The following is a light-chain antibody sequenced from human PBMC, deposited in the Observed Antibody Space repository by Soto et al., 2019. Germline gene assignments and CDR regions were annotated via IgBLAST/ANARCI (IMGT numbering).Light chain of an antibody. V-gene: IGLV2-11*01. CDR2: DVT. J-gene: IGLJ1*01. CDR3: FSYAGGYTFV. CDR1: SSDVGVYRY. Sequence: QAVVTQPRSVSGSPGQSVTISCTGTSSDVGVYRYVSWYQQHPGKVPKLMMYDVTTRPSGIPDRFSGSKSGNTASLTISGLQAEDEADYYCFSYAGGYTFVFGTGTKLTVL.